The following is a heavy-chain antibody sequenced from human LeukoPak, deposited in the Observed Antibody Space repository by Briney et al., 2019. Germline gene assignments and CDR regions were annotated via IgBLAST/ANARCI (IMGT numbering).Heavy chain of an antibody. V-gene: IGHV3-21*01. CDR1: GFTFSSYS. J-gene: IGHJ4*02. D-gene: IGHD5-12*01. CDR3: ARGTERGYSGYDQSY. Sequence: PGGSLRLSCAASGFTFSSYSMNWVRQAPGKGLEWFSSISSSSSYIYYADSVKGRFTISRDNAKNSLYLQMNSLRAEDTAVYYCARGTERGYSGYDQSYWGQGTLVTVSS. CDR2: ISSSSSYI.